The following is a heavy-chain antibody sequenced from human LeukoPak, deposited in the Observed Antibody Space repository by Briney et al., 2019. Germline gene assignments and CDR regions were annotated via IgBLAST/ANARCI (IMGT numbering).Heavy chain of an antibody. CDR1: GFTVSSNY. D-gene: IGHD5-18*01. Sequence: PGGSLRLSCAASGFTVSSNYMSWVRQAPGKGLEWVSLIYSGGSTYYADSVKGRFTISRDNSKNTLYLQMNSLRAEDTAVYYCAREVVGYSYGYYPTFDPWGQGTLVTVSS. J-gene: IGHJ5*02. V-gene: IGHV3-66*01. CDR2: IYSGGST. CDR3: AREVVGYSYGYYPTFDP.